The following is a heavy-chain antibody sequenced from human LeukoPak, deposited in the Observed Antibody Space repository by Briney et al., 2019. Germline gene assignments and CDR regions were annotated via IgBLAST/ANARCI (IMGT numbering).Heavy chain of an antibody. CDR3: CHILEQQLVESDAFDI. CDR1: GFTFSSYG. D-gene: IGHD6-13*01. Sequence: GGSLRLSCAASGFTFSSYGMHWVRQAPGKGLEWVAVISYDGSNKYYADSVKGRFTISRDNSKNTLYLQMNSLRAEDTAVYYCCHILEQQLVESDAFDIWGQGTMVTVSS. CDR2: ISYDGSNK. V-gene: IGHV3-30*03. J-gene: IGHJ3*02.